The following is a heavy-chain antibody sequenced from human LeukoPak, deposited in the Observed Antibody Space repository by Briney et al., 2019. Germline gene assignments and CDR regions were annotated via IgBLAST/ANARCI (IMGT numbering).Heavy chain of an antibody. CDR3: ASGSYPLNYYYYGMDV. D-gene: IGHD1-26*01. J-gene: IGHJ6*02. Sequence: PSETLSLTCTVSGGSISSYYWSWIRQPPGKGLEWIGYIYYSGSTNYNPSLKSRVTISVDTSKNQFSLKLSSVTAADTVVYYCASGSYPLNYYYYGMDVWGQGTTVTVSS. CDR1: GGSISSYY. V-gene: IGHV4-59*01. CDR2: IYYSGST.